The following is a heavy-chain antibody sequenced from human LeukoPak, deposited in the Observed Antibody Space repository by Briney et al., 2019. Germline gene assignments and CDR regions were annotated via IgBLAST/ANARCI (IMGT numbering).Heavy chain of an antibody. CDR1: GYSFIDYY. CDR3: ARDNSMTEFDY. Sequence: ASVKVSCKACGYSFIDYYLHWVRQAPAQGLECMGWINPKNCGTYYVQKFQGRVNMPRDTSIRPVYLEVRRLTSDDTAMYYCARDNSMTEFDYWGQGTLVTVSS. CDR2: INPKNCGT. J-gene: IGHJ4*02. V-gene: IGHV1-2*02.